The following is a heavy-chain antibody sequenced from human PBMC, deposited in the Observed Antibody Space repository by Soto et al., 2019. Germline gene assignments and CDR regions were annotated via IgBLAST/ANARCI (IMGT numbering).Heavy chain of an antibody. CDR2: IFYTGIT. CDR3: AREGVPTHGLDV. Sequence: QVQLQESGPGLVKPSETLSLTCTVSGDSISSYYWSWIPQPPGKGLEWIGYIFYTGITNYNPSFKSRVTMSVDTSKNYFSLNLSSVTAADTAVYFCAREGVPTHGLDVWGQGTTVTVSS. D-gene: IGHD3-16*01. CDR1: GDSISSYY. V-gene: IGHV4-59*01. J-gene: IGHJ6*02.